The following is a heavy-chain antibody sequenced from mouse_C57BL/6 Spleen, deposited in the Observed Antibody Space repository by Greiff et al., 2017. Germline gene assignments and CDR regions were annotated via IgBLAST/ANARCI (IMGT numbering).Heavy chain of an antibody. Sequence: VQLQQPGAELVKPGASVKLSCKASGYTFTSYWMHWVKQRPGQGLEWIGMIHPNSGSTNYNEKFKSKATLTVDKSSSTAYLQLSSLTSEDSAVYYCAPITTVVDAYWGQGTLVTVSA. CDR3: APITTVVDAY. V-gene: IGHV1-64*01. CDR2: IHPNSGST. J-gene: IGHJ3*01. D-gene: IGHD1-1*01. CDR1: GYTFTSYW.